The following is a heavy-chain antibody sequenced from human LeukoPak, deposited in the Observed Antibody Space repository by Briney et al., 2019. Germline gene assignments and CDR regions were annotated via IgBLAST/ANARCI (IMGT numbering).Heavy chain of an antibody. CDR2: ISRAGDKT. J-gene: IGHJ3*01. CDR3: ARGESFAFDV. V-gene: IGHV3-23*01. CDR1: GFIFSGYD. Sequence: GGSLRLFCVGSGFIFSGYDMGWVRQAPGKGLEWVSSISRAGDKTYYEDSVKGRFTFSRDNSRNTMYLQMNSLRAEDTAVYYCARGESFAFDVWGQGTVVTVSS.